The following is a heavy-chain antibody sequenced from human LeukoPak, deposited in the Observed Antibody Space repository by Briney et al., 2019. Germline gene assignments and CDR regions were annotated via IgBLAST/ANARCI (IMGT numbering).Heavy chain of an antibody. V-gene: IGHV4-39*01. CDR1: GGSISSGGYY. D-gene: IGHD3-10*01. J-gene: IGHJ4*02. CDR3: ARHRASPLWFGEDRVFDY. CDR2: IYYSGST. Sequence: SETLSLTCTVSGGSISSGGYYWSWIRQHPGKGLEWIGSIYYSGSTYYNPSLKSRVTISVDTSKNQFSLKLSSVTAADTAVYYCARHRASPLWFGEDRVFDYWGQGTLVTVSS.